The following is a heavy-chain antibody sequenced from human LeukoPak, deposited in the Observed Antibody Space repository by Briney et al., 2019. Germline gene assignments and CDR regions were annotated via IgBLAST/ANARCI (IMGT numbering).Heavy chain of an antibody. Sequence: GGSLRLSCAGSGFSFSSYVMHWVRQAPGKGLEWVSLIYSGGSTYYADSVKGRFTISRDNSKNTLYLQMNSLRAEDTAVYYWARIWSRIMGATTSSEYWGQGTLVTVSS. D-gene: IGHD1-26*01. CDR3: ARIWSRIMGATTSSEY. V-gene: IGHV3-53*01. CDR2: IYSGGST. CDR1: GFSFSSYV. J-gene: IGHJ4*02.